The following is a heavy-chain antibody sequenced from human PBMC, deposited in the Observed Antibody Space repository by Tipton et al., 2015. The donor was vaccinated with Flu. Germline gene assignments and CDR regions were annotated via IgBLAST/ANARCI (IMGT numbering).Heavy chain of an antibody. CDR3: AKLGDYGSGSTYGMDV. CDR1: GGSVSSGNYH. Sequence: LSLTCTVSGGSVSSGNYHWTWIRQAPGKGLEWISYISESGTTIYYADSVKGRFTISRDNSKNTLYLQMNSLRAEDTAVYYCAKLGDYGSGSTYGMDVWGQGTTVTVSS. CDR2: ISESGTTI. J-gene: IGHJ6*02. V-gene: IGHV3-23*01. D-gene: IGHD3-10*01.